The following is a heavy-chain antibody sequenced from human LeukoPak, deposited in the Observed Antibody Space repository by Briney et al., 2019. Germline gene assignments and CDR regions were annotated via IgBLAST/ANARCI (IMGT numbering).Heavy chain of an antibody. CDR1: GYTFTSYS. J-gene: IGHJ5*02. CDR3: ARVKCSSTSCPNNWFDP. CDR2: ISAYNGNT. V-gene: IGHV1-18*01. Sequence: GASVKVSCKASGYTFTSYSISWVRQAPGQGLEWMGWISAYNGNTNYAQKLQGRVTMTTDTFTSTAYMELRSLRSDDTAVYYCARVKCSSTSCPNNWFDPWGQGTLVTVSS. D-gene: IGHD2-2*01.